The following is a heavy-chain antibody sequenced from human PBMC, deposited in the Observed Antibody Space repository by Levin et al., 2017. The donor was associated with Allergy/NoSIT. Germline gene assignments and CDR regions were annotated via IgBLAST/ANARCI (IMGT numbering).Heavy chain of an antibody. CDR3: AHSTTYGSGSYYGRYYFDY. J-gene: IGHJ4*02. CDR1: GFSLSTSGVG. V-gene: IGHV2-5*02. Sequence: SGPTLVKPTQTLTLTCTFSGFSLSTSGVGVGWIRQPPGKALEWLALIYWDDDKRYSPSLKSRLTITKDTSKNQVVLTMTNMDPVDTATYYCAHSTTYGSGSYYGRYYFDYWGQGTLVTVSS. D-gene: IGHD3-10*01. CDR2: IYWDDDK.